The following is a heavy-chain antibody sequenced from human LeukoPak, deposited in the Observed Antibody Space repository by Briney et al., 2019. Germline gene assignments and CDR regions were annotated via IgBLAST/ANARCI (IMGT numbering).Heavy chain of an antibody. CDR1: GGSISSSSYY. J-gene: IGHJ4*02. Sequence: SSETLSLTCTVSGGSISSSSYYWGWIRQPPGKGLEWIGSIYYSGNPNYNPSLQSRVTISVDTSKNQFSLKLTSVTAADTAVYFCARTLRGLLPRTYWGQGTLVTVSS. V-gene: IGHV4-39*01. CDR3: ARTLRGLLPRTY. D-gene: IGHD3-22*01. CDR2: IYYSGNP.